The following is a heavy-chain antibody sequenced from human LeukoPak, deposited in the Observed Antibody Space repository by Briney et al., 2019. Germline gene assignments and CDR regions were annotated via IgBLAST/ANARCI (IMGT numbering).Heavy chain of an antibody. V-gene: IGHV4-59*01. D-gene: IGHD6-19*01. J-gene: IGHJ3*02. CDR3: ARGASIAVAGEGAFDI. CDR2: IYYSGST. Sequence: SETLSLTCTVSGGSISSYYWSWIRQPPGKGLEWLGYIYYSGSTNYNPSLKSRVTISVDTSKNQFSLKLSSVTAADTAVYYCARGASIAVAGEGAFDIWGQGTMVTVSS. CDR1: GGSISSYY.